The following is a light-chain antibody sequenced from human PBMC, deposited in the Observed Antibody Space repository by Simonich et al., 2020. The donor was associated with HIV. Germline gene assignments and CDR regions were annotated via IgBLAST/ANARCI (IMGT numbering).Light chain of an antibody. CDR1: QSISNY. Sequence: DIQMTQSPSSLSASIGGRVTITCRESQSISNYLNWYQQKEGKAPKLLIYAASSLKSGVPSKFSGSGSGTDFTLTISSLQPEDFGTYYCQQSYSTPIAFGQGTRLEIK. CDR2: AAS. V-gene: IGKV1-39*01. J-gene: IGKJ5*01. CDR3: QQSYSTPIA.